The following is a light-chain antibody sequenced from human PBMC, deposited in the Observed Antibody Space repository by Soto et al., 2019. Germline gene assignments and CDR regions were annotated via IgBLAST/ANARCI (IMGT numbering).Light chain of an antibody. V-gene: IGKV3-15*01. CDR2: GAS. J-gene: IGKJ1*01. CDR1: QSVANN. Sequence: DIVMTQYPATLSVSPGERATLSCRSSQSVANNVAWSQQKPGQPPRLLIYGASTRAAGVPARFSGSGYGRQFSLTISSLQSEDFAIYHCQQHNNWPPWTFGQGTKVEV. CDR3: QQHNNWPPWT.